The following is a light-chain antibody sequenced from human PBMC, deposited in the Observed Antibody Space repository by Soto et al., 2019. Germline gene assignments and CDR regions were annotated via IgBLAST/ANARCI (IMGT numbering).Light chain of an antibody. CDR3: QQYGGSPLT. Sequence: EIVLTQSPGNLSLSPGERATLSCRASQSVSSSFFAWYQQKPGQAPRLLIYGASTRATGIPDRFSGSGSGTDFTLTISRLEPEDFAVYYCQQYGGSPLTFGGGTKVEIK. J-gene: IGKJ4*01. CDR2: GAS. V-gene: IGKV3-20*01. CDR1: QSVSSSF.